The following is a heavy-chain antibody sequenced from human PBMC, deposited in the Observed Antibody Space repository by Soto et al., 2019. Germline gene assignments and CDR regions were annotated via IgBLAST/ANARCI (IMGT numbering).Heavy chain of an antibody. CDR2: ISGSGGST. J-gene: IGHJ5*02. V-gene: IGHV3-23*01. D-gene: IGHD3-10*01. CDR1: GFTFSSYA. Sequence: GGSLRLSCAASGFTFSSYAMSWVRQAPGKGLEWVSAISGSGGSTYYADSVKGRFTISRDNSKNTLYLQMNSLRAEDTAVYYCAKDNKWFGELLPYWFDPWGQGTLVTVSS. CDR3: AKDNKWFGELLPYWFDP.